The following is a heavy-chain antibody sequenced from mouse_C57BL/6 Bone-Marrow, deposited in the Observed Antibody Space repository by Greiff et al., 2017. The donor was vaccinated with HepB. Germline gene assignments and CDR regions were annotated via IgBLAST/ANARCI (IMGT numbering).Heavy chain of an antibody. CDR2: ISDGGSYT. Sequence: DVMLVESGGGLVKPGGSLKLSCAASGFTFSSYAMSWVRQTPEKRLEWVATISDGGSYTYYPDNVKGRFTISRDNAKNNLYLQMSHLKSEDTAMYYCAREGNLLLRSLDFDVWGTGTTVTVSS. D-gene: IGHD1-1*01. CDR1: GFTFSSYA. CDR3: AREGNLLLRSLDFDV. J-gene: IGHJ1*03. V-gene: IGHV5-4*01.